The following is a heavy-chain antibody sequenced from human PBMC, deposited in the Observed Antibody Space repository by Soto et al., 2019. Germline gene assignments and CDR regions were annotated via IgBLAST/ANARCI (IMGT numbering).Heavy chain of an antibody. D-gene: IGHD6-19*01. CDR2: IRQDGGEK. J-gene: IGHJ4*02. Sequence: EVQLVESGGGLVQPGGSMSLSCEASGFTFSTYWMSWVRQAPGKGLEWVANIRQDGGEKYIVDSVQGRFSITSDNTENTLYLQMNSLRGEDTAVYYCVIDGSSGWHFDSWGQGTLVTFSS. CDR3: VIDGSSGWHFDS. CDR1: GFTFSTYW. V-gene: IGHV3-7*01.